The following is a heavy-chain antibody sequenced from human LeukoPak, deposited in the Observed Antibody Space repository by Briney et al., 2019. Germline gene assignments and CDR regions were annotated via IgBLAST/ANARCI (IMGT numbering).Heavy chain of an antibody. V-gene: IGHV4-34*01. D-gene: IGHD3-16*02. Sequence: SETLSLTCAVYGGSFSGYYWSWIRQPPGKGLEWIGEINHSGSTNYNPSLKSRVTISVDTSKNQFSLKLSSVTAADTAVYYCARHEYYDYVWGSYRRGFDYWGQGTLVTVSS. J-gene: IGHJ4*02. CDR2: INHSGST. CDR3: ARHEYYDYVWGSYRRGFDY. CDR1: GGSFSGYY.